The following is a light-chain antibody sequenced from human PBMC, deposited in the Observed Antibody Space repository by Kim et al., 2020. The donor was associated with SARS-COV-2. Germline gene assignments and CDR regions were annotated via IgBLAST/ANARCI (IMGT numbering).Light chain of an antibody. CDR1: SSDVGGYNY. CDR2: EVT. CDR3: GSYVGNNNFV. V-gene: IGLV2-8*01. J-gene: IGLJ1*01. Sequence: GQSVIITCTGTSSDVGGYNYVSWYQHHPGKAPKLMIYEVTKRPSGVPDRFSGSKSGNTASLTVSGLQAEDEADYYCGSYVGNNNFVFGTGTKVTVL.